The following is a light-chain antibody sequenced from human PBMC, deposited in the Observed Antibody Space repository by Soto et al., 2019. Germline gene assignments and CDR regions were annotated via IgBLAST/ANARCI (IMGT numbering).Light chain of an antibody. CDR2: EVN. CDR1: SSDVCGYNY. CDR3: SSYSGSNNLV. V-gene: IGLV2-8*01. J-gene: IGLJ2*01. Sequence: QSVLTQPPSASGSPGQSVTISCTGTSSDVCGYNYVSWYQQHPGKAPKLMIYEVNKRPSGVPDRFSASKSGNTASLTVSGLQAEDEADYYCSSYSGSNNLVFGGGTKLTVL.